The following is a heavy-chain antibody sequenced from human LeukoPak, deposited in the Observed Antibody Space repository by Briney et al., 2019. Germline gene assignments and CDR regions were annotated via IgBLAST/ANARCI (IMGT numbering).Heavy chain of an antibody. CDR3: GRSPDGVDN. J-gene: IGHJ4*02. Sequence: GGSLRLSCGASRFTFSNYWMSWVRQTPGKGLEFVANIKEDGSEIFYLDSVKGRFTISRDNAKNSLYLQMNSLRVEDTAVYYCGRSPDGVDNWGQGTLVTVSS. D-gene: IGHD3-10*01. CDR1: RFTFSNYW. CDR2: IKEDGSEI. V-gene: IGHV3-7*01.